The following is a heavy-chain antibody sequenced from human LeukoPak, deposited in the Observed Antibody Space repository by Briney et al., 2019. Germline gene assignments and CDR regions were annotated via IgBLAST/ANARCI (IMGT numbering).Heavy chain of an antibody. CDR2: IWYDGSNK. D-gene: IGHD4-17*01. Sequence: GRSLRLSCAASGFTFSSYGMHWVRQAPGKGLEWVAVIWYDGSNKYYADSVKGRFAISRDNSKNTLYLQMNSLRAEDTAVYYCARDPDYGRTDYWGQGTLVTVSS. CDR3: ARDPDYGRTDY. J-gene: IGHJ4*02. CDR1: GFTFSSYG. V-gene: IGHV3-33*01.